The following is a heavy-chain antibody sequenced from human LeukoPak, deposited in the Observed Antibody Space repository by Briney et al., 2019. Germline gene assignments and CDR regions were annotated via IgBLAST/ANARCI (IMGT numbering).Heavy chain of an antibody. D-gene: IGHD6-6*01. CDR2: INPSGGST. V-gene: IGHV1-46*01. CDR3: ARDRVAARPLWGYYYYYYGMDV. Sequence: GASVKVSCKASGYTFTSYYMHWVRQAPGQGLEWMGIINPSGGSTSYAQKFQGRVTMTRDTSTSTVYMELSSLRSEDTAVYYCARDRVAARPLWGYYYYYYGMDVWGQGTTVTVSS. J-gene: IGHJ6*02. CDR1: GYTFTSYY.